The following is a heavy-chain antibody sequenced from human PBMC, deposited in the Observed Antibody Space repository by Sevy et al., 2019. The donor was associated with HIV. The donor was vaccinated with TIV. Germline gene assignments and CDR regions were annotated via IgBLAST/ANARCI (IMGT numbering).Heavy chain of an antibody. CDR2: ITSNGNTI. CDR3: ASSLLVDGRWGPPYGMDV. CDR1: GFIFSDRY. Sequence: GGSLRLSCAASGFIFSDRYMNWIRQAPGKGLEWIAYITSNGNTIYYADSVKGRFTISRYNAKNSLFLQMNSLRAEDTGVYYCASSLLVDGRWGPPYGMDVWGQGTTVTVSS. V-gene: IGHV3-11*01. D-gene: IGHD3-16*01. J-gene: IGHJ6*02.